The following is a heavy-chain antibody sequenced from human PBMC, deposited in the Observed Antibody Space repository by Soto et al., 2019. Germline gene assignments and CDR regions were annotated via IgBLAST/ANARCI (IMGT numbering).Heavy chain of an antibody. V-gene: IGHV1-69*13. D-gene: IGHD2-15*01. Sequence: SVKVSCKAPGGTFSSYAISWVRQAPGQGLEWMGGIIPIFGTANYAQKFQGRVTITADESTSTAYMELSSLRSEDTAVYYCARDAKIRYYYYGMDVWGQGTTVTVSS. J-gene: IGHJ6*02. CDR1: GGTFSSYA. CDR3: ARDAKIRYYYYGMDV. CDR2: IIPIFGTA.